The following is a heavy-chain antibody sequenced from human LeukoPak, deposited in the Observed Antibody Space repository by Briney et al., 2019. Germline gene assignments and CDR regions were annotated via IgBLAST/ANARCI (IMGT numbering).Heavy chain of an antibody. CDR1: GGSISSYY. V-gene: IGHV4-59*12. J-gene: IGHJ5*02. D-gene: IGHD5-18*01. CDR2: IYYSGST. CDR3: ARRRTAMVTIVWFDP. Sequence: SETLSLTCTVSGGSISSYYWSWIRQPPGKGLEWIGYIYYSGSTNYNPSLKSRVTISVDTSKNQFSLKLSSVTAADTAVYYCARRRTAMVTIVWFDPWGQGTLVTVSS.